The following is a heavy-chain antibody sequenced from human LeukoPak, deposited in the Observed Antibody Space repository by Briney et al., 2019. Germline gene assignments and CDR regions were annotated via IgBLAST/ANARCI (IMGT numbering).Heavy chain of an antibody. J-gene: IGHJ3*02. V-gene: IGHV3-7*01. CDR1: GFTFNTYT. CDR2: IRQDGSEK. CDR3: AKGSSRPPNAFDI. Sequence: GGSLRLSCAASGFTFNTYTMNWVRQAPGKGLEWVASIRQDGSEKHYVDSVEGRFIISRDNAKNSLHLQMNSLRAEDTAVYYCAKGSSRPPNAFDIWGQGTLVTVSS. D-gene: IGHD6-6*01.